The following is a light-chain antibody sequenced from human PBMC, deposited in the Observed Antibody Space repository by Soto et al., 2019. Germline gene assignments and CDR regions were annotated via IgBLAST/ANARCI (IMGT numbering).Light chain of an antibody. CDR2: GAS. J-gene: IGKJ2*01. CDR3: QQSYSVPPYT. Sequence: DIQMTQSPSSLSASVGDRVTITCRASQSISIRLNWYQQKPGKAPKVLIYGASSLQSGVPSRFSGSGSGTDFTLTISSLQPEDFATYYCQQSYSVPPYTFGQGTKLEIK. CDR1: QSISIR. V-gene: IGKV1-39*01.